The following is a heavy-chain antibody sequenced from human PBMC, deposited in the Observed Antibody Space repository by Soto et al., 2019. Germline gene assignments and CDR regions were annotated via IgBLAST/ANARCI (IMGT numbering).Heavy chain of an antibody. Sequence: SGESLKISCKGSGYSFTSYWIGWVRQMPGKGLEWMGIIYPGDSDTRYSPSFQGQVTISADKSISTAYLQWSSLNASDTAMYYCARQNPGRTDAFDIWGQGTMVTVSS. V-gene: IGHV5-51*01. CDR2: IYPGDSDT. CDR3: ARQNPGRTDAFDI. D-gene: IGHD3-10*01. J-gene: IGHJ3*02. CDR1: GYSFTSYW.